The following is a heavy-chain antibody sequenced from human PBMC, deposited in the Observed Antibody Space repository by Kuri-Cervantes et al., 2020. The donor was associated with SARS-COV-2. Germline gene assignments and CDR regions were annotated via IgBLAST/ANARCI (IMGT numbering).Heavy chain of an antibody. CDR1: GYTFTGYY. CDR2: INPNSGGT. CDR3: ARGRGYYGSETYYNNFDY. D-gene: IGHD3-10*01. Sequence: ASVKVSCKASGYTFTGYYMHWVRQAPGQGLEWMGWINPNSGGTNYAQKFQGRVTMTRDTSISTAYMELSRLRSEDTAVYYCARGRGYYGSETYYNNFDYWGQGTLVTVSS. J-gene: IGHJ4*02. V-gene: IGHV1-2*02.